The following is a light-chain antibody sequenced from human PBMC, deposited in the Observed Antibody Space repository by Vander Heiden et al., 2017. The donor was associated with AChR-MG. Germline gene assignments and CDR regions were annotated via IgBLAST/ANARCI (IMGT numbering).Light chain of an antibody. CDR2: HAS. CDR1: QSVSSY. V-gene: IGKV3-11*01. J-gene: IGKJ3*01. Sequence: EIVLTQSPATLSLSPRERATLSCRTSQSVSSYLAWYQQKPGQTPRLLIYHASNRATGIPLRFSGSGSGTDFTLTISSLEPEDFAVYYCQQRSDWPSFTFGPGTKVDFK. CDR3: QQRSDWPSFT.